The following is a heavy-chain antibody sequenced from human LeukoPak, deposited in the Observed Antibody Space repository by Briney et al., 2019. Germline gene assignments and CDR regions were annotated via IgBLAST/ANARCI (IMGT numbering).Heavy chain of an antibody. Sequence: SETLSLTCTVSGGSISSYYWSWIRQPPGKGLEWIGYIYYSGSTNYNPSLKSRVTISVDTSKNQFSLKLSSVTAADTAVYNCARLKGVAAAGRRGWFDPWGQGTLVTVSS. D-gene: IGHD6-13*01. V-gene: IGHV4-59*08. CDR2: IYYSGST. J-gene: IGHJ5*02. CDR1: GGSISSYY. CDR3: ARLKGVAAAGRRGWFDP.